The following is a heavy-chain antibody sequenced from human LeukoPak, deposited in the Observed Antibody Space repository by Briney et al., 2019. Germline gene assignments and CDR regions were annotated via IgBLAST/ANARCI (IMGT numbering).Heavy chain of an antibody. CDR1: GFTFSRNA. J-gene: IGHJ4*02. CDR3: ARDSRGSGWYVADY. D-gene: IGHD6-19*01. Sequence: LSLSSAASGFTFSRNAWDWVRQGPGKGLEGMVVITDGGSNEYYGDSVKGRFTLSRDNSKTTLYLQMNSLRAEDTAVYYCARDSRGSGWYVADYWGQGSLVTVSS. CDR2: ITDGGSNE. V-gene: IGHV3-30*04.